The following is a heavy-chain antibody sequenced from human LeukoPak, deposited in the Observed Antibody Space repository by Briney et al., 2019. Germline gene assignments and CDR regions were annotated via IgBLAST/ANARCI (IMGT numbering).Heavy chain of an antibody. CDR3: VPNLFDY. CDR2: IGGEDNNR. J-gene: IGHJ4*02. V-gene: IGHV3-74*01. Sequence: GGSLRLSCAASGFDFTTYRMHWVRQAPGKGLVWVSRIGGEDNNRTYADSVKGRFTISRGNAKNMLYLQMDRLRAEDTAVYYCVPNLFDYWGQGALVTVSS. CDR1: GFDFTTYR.